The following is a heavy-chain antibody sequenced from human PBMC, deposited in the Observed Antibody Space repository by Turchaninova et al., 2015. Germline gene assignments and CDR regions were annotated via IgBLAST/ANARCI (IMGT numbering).Heavy chain of an antibody. D-gene: IGHD6-13*01. CDR2: VYHSGSA. J-gene: IGHJ4*02. Sequence: QVQLQESGPGLVKPSETLSLTCTVSDYSISSGYYWGWIRQPPGKGLEWIGTVYHSGSAFYNPSLRSRVTISIDTSKNQFSLRLTSVTAADTAVYYCATDSSTWYRFDFWGQGTLVTVSS. V-gene: IGHV4-38-2*02. CDR3: ATDSSTWYRFDF. CDR1: DYSISSGYY.